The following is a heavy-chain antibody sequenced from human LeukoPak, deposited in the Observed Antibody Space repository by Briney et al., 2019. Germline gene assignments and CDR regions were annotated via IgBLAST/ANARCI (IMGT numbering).Heavy chain of an antibody. CDR2: INSDGSST. V-gene: IGHV3-74*01. D-gene: IGHD1-26*01. CDR3: AKEGSGSYDCADY. J-gene: IGHJ4*02. Sequence: PGGSLRLSCAASGFTFSSYWMHWVRQAPGKGLVWVSRINSDGSSTTYADSVKGRFTISRDNSKNTLYLQMNSLRAEDTAVYYCAKEGSGSYDCADYWGQGTLVTVSS. CDR1: GFTFSSYW.